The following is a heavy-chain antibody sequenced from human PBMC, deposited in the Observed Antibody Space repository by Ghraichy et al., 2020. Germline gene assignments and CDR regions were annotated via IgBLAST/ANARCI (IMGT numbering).Heavy chain of an antibody. Sequence: ASVKVSCKASGYTLTSYGINWVRQAPGQGLEWMEWISAYNGNTNYAQKLQGRVTMTTDTSTNTAYMELRSLRSDDTAIYYCVLGGSSGYYSYWGHGTLVTISS. CDR3: VLGGSSGYYSY. J-gene: IGHJ4*01. V-gene: IGHV1-18*01. D-gene: IGHD3-22*01. CDR1: GYTLTSYG. CDR2: ISAYNGNT.